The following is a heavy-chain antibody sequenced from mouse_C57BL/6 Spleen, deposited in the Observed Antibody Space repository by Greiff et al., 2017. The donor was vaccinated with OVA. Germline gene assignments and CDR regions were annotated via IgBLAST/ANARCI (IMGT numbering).Heavy chain of an antibody. J-gene: IGHJ2*01. CDR2: IDPSDSYT. D-gene: IGHD1-3*01. CDR1: GYTFTSYW. V-gene: IGHV1-50*01. CDR3: ARSDISTSNGY. Sequence: QVQLQQPGAELVKPGASVKLSCKASGYTFTSYWMQWVKQRPGQGLEWIGEIDPSDSYTNYNQKFKGKATLTVDTSSSTAYMQLSSLTSEDSAVYYCARSDISTSNGYWGQGTTLTVSS.